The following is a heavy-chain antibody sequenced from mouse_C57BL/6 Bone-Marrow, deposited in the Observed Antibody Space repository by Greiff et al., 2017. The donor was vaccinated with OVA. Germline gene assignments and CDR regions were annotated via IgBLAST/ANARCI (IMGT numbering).Heavy chain of an antibody. CDR2: ISYSGST. CDR1: GYSITSGYD. J-gene: IGHJ1*03. D-gene: IGHD1-1*01. V-gene: IGHV3-1*01. Sequence: VQLQQSGPGMVKPSQSLSLTCTVTGYSITSGYDWHWIRHFPGNKLEWMGYISYSGSTNYNPSLKSRISITHDTSKNHFFLKLNSVTTEDTATYYCARGRITTVVATRYFDVWGTGTTVTVSS. CDR3: ARGRITTVVATRYFDV.